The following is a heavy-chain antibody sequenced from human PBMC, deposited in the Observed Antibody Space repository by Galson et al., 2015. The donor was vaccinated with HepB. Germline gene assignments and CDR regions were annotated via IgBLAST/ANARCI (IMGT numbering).Heavy chain of an antibody. CDR1: GYSFSDYH. V-gene: IGHV1-46*01. CDR3: VREASGGFYDY. CDR2: SNPTDGTT. J-gene: IGHJ4*02. D-gene: IGHD2/OR15-2a*01. Sequence: SVKVSCKASGYSFSDYHVHWVRQAPGQGLEWMGVSNPTDGTTNYARKYRDRVIMTRDTSSRTVYMDLSRLRLEDTAVYYCVREASGGFYDYWGQGTLVTVSS.